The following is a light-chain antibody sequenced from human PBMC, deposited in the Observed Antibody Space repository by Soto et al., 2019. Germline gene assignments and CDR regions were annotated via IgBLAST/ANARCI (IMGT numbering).Light chain of an antibody. CDR3: QQYNSDPLT. J-gene: IGKJ4*01. CDR2: AAS. CDR1: QGVSYW. V-gene: IGKV1D-16*01. Sequence: DIQMTQSPSSLSASVGDRVTITCRASQGVSYWLAWYQQKPGKAPKSLIYAASNLQSGVTLRFSGSGSGTDFTLTISSLQPEDFATYYCQQYNSDPLTFGGGTKVEIK.